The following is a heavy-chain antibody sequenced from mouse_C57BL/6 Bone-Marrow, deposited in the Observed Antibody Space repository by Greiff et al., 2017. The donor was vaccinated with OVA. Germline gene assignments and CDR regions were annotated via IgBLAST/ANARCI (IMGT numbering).Heavy chain of an antibody. V-gene: IGHV1-54*01. CDR2: INPGSGGT. CDR1: GYAFTNYL. Sequence: QVQLQQSGAELVRPGTSVKVSCKASGYAFTNYLIEWVKQRPGQGLEWIGVINPGSGGTNYNEKFKGKATLTADKSSSTGYMQLSSLTSEDSAVYFCARGGRPKDYFDYWGQGTTLTVSS. J-gene: IGHJ2*01. CDR3: ARGGRPKDYFDY.